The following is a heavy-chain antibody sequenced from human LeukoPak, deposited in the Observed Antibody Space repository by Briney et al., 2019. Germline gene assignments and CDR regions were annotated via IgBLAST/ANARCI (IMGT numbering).Heavy chain of an antibody. CDR3: AKIGARDYYYDSSGSDAFDI. V-gene: IGHV3-30*18. CDR2: ISYDGSNK. D-gene: IGHD3-22*01. J-gene: IGHJ3*02. Sequence: GGSLRLSCAASGFTFSSYGMHWVRQAPGKGLEWVAVISYDGSNKYYADSVKGRFTISRDNSKNTLYLQMNSLRAEDTAVYYCAKIGARDYYYDSSGSDAFDIWGQGTMATVSS. CDR1: GFTFSSYG.